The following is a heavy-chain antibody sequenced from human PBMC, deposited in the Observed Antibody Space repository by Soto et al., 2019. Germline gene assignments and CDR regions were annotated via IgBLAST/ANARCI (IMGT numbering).Heavy chain of an antibody. CDR2: ISWNSGSI. V-gene: IGHV3-9*01. Sequence: SCAASGFTFDDYAMHWVRQAPGKGLEWVSGISWNSGSIGYADSVKGRFTISRDNAKNSLYLQMNSLRAEDTALYYCAKGASLYSSGWYPSDIWGQGTMVTVSS. D-gene: IGHD6-19*01. CDR1: GFTFDDYA. CDR3: AKGASLYSSGWYPSDI. J-gene: IGHJ3*02.